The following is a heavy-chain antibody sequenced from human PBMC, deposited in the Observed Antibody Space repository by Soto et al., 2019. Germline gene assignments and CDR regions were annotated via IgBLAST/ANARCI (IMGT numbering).Heavy chain of an antibody. CDR1: GGSFSGYY. J-gene: IGHJ6*02. V-gene: IGHV4-34*01. CDR2: INHSGST. D-gene: IGHD3-10*01. Sequence: PSETLSLTCAVYGGSFSGYYWSWIRQPPGKGLEWIGEINHSGSTNYNPSLKSRVTISVDTSKNQFSLKLSSVTAADTAVYYCARTVLLWFGESSYYYYYYGMDAWGQGTTVTVSS. CDR3: ARTVLLWFGESSYYYYYYGMDA.